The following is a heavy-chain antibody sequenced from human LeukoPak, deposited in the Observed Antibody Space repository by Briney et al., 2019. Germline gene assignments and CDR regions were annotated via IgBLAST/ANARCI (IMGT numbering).Heavy chain of an antibody. D-gene: IGHD6-25*01. J-gene: IGHJ4*02. CDR3: ARSVWRGSVDY. CDR2: INPSGGST. V-gene: IGHV1-46*01. CDR1: GYTFTSYY. Sequence: ASVKVSCRASGYTFTSYYMHWVQQAPGQGLEWMGIINPSGGSTSYAQKFQGRVTMTRDTSTSTVYMELSSLRSEDTAVYYCARSVWRGSVDYWGQGTLVTVSS.